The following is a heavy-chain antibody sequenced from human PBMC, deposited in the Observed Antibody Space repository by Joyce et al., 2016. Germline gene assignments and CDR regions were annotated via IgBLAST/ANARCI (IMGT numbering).Heavy chain of an antibody. CDR1: GASVGTSPYY. V-gene: IGHV4-61*01. D-gene: IGHD5-12*01. CDR3: ATLLEGGSGRGA. J-gene: IGHJ4*02. CDR2: FFYRGST. Sequence: QVQLQDSGPGLVKPSETLSLTCTVSGASVGTSPYYWTWVRQPPGKGLEWIGHFFYRGSTNYNPSLKSRVTISRDTSTNLFSLKLYSVTAADTAVYYCATLLEGGSGRGAWGQGTLVTVSS.